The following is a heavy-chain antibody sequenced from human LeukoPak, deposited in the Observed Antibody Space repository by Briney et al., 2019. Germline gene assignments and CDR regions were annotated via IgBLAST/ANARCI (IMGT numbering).Heavy chain of an antibody. D-gene: IGHD6-19*01. CDR1: GGSINSYY. CDR2: LYHSGTT. V-gene: IGHV4-59*01. J-gene: IGHJ4*02. CDR3: AGGGQWLAFDY. Sequence: PSETLSLTCTVSGGSINSYYWSWIRQPPGEGLEWIGCLYHSGTTNYNPSLKSRVTISVDTSKSQFSLRLSSVTTADTAVYYCAGGGQWLAFDYWGQGPLVTVSS.